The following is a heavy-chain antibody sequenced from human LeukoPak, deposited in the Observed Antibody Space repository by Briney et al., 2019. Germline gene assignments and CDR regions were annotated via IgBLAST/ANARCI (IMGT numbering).Heavy chain of an antibody. CDR2: IIPILGIA. Sequence: SVKVSCKASGGTFSSYAISWVRQAPGPGLEWMGRIIPILGIANYAQKFQGRVTITADKSTSTAYMELSSLRPEDTAVYYCARFPITIFGVVIPRTTDWGQGTLVTVSS. V-gene: IGHV1-69*04. CDR3: ARFPITIFGVVIPRTTD. J-gene: IGHJ4*02. CDR1: GGTFSSYA. D-gene: IGHD3-3*01.